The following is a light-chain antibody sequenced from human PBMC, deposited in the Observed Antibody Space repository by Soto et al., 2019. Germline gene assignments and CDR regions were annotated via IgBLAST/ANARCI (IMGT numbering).Light chain of an antibody. CDR2: QVS. V-gene: IGLV2-14*01. CDR1: SSDVGGYYY. Sequence: QSVLTQPASVSGSPGQSITISCTGTSSDVGGYYYVSWYQHHPGKAPKLMIYQVSNRPSGVSNRFSGSKSGNTASLTISCLQGEDEAYYFFSSYTSSNTFYVFGTGTKVTVL. J-gene: IGLJ1*01. CDR3: SSYTSSNTFYV.